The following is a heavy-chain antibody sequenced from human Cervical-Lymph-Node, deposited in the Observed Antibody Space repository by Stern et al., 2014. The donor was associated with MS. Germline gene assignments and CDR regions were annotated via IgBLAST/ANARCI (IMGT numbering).Heavy chain of an antibody. V-gene: IGHV1-18*01. J-gene: IGHJ6*02. CDR3: ARGPYCSSTSCYTNGYYFYGMDV. CDR1: GYTFSSFG. CDR2: ISGYNGKT. D-gene: IGHD2-2*02. Sequence: QVQLVQSGPEVKKPGASVKVSCKSSGYTFSSFGISWVRRAPGQGLEWMGWISGYNGKTKYSQKFQGRVTLTTDTSTSTAHMDLTSLRSDDTAMYYCARGPYCSSTSCYTNGYYFYGMDVWGQGTTVTVS.